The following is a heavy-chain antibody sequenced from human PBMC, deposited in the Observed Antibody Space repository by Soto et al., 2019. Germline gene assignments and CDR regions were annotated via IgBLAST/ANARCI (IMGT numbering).Heavy chain of an antibody. CDR2: IYPGDSDT. CDR1: GYSFTSYW. D-gene: IGHD2-15*01. Sequence: GESLKISCKGSGYSFTSYWIGWVRQMPGKGLEWMGIIYPGDSDTRYSPSFQGQVTISADKSISTAYLQWSSLKASDTAMYYCARANTVVAATSDAFDIWGQGTMVTVSS. V-gene: IGHV5-51*01. J-gene: IGHJ3*02. CDR3: ARANTVVAATSDAFDI.